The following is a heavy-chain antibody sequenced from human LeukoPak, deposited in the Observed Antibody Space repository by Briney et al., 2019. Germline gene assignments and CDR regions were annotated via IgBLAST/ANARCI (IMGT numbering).Heavy chain of an antibody. CDR2: ISSSSSYI. D-gene: IGHD6-19*01. V-gene: IGHV3-21*01. Sequence: PGGSLRLSCAASGFTFSSYSMNWVRQAPGKGLEWVSSISSSSSYIYYADSVKGRFTISRDNAKNSLYLQMNSPRAEDTAVYYCARKRVAVAGTGLSEGHDAFDIWGQGTMVTVSS. J-gene: IGHJ3*02. CDR3: ARKRVAVAGTGLSEGHDAFDI. CDR1: GFTFSSYS.